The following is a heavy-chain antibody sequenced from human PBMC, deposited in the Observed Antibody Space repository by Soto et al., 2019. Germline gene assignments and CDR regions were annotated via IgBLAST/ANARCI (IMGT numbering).Heavy chain of an antibody. CDR3: TTDGSFGGVVVAFHL. V-gene: IGHV3-15*07. J-gene: IGHJ3*01. Sequence: EVQMVESGGGLVKPGGSLRLSCAVSGFSFRDAWMNWVRQAPGKGLEWVGRIKSRAAGGAIDYAAPVKGRFTISRDASEDTVYLQINSLTTEDTAMYYCTTDGSFGGVVVAFHLWGQGTMLSVSS. CDR2: IKSRAAGGAI. CDR1: GFSFRDAW. D-gene: IGHD3-10*01.